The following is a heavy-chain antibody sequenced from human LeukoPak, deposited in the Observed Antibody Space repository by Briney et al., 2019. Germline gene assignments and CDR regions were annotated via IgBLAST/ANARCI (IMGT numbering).Heavy chain of an antibody. Sequence: SETLSLTCTVSGGSISGTDYYWGWIRQPPGKGLEWIGNIYYSGSTYYNPSLKSRVSISVDTSNNQFPLRLTSATAADTAVYYCARESYYYDSSGRRHYYFDYWGQGTLVTVSS. J-gene: IGHJ4*02. CDR3: ARESYYYDSSGRRHYYFDY. CDR2: IYYSGST. D-gene: IGHD3-22*01. V-gene: IGHV4-39*06. CDR1: GGSISGTDYY.